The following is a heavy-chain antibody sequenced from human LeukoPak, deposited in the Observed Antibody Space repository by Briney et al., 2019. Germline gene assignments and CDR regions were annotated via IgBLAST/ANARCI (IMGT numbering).Heavy chain of an antibody. CDR3: ARGFYYYDSSGYYYENWFDP. CDR1: GYTFTNYG. J-gene: IGHJ5*02. Sequence: GASVKVSCKASGYTFTNYGISWVRQAPGQGLEWMGWISAYNGNTNYAQKLQGRVTMTTDTSTSTAYMELRSLRSDDTAVYYCARGFYYYDSSGYYYENWFDPWGQGTLVTVSS. V-gene: IGHV1-18*01. CDR2: ISAYNGNT. D-gene: IGHD3-22*01.